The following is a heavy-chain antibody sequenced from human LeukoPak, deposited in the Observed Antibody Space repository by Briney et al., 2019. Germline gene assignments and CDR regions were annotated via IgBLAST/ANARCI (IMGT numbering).Heavy chain of an antibody. Sequence: SETLSLTCTVSGGSITISSYYWSWIRQPPGKGLEWIGYIYYSGSTNYNPSLKSRVTISVDTSKNQFSLKLSSVTAADTAVYYCARDRNAGPRSGWYGRDDAFDIWGQGTMVTVSS. CDR2: IYYSGST. CDR1: GGSITISSYY. J-gene: IGHJ3*02. V-gene: IGHV4-61*01. CDR3: ARDRNAGPRSGWYGRDDAFDI. D-gene: IGHD6-19*01.